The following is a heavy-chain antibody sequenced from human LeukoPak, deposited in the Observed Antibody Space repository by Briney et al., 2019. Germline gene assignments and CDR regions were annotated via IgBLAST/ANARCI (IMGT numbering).Heavy chain of an antibody. D-gene: IGHD2-2*01. Sequence: PSETLSLTCAVYAGSFSCHHWRWIPQPPGKGLEWICEISHSRSTNYNPSLTSRVTISVDTSKNAFSMKLSSVTAADTAVYYCARTRAAMAPRGNFDYWGQGTLVTVSS. V-gene: IGHV4-34*01. CDR2: ISHSRST. CDR3: ARTRAAMAPRGNFDY. J-gene: IGHJ4*02. CDR1: AGSFSCHH.